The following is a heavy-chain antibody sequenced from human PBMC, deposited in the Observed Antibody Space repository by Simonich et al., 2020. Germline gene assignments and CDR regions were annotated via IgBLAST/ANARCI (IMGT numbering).Heavy chain of an antibody. Sequence: QLQLQESGPGLVKPSETLSLTCTVSGGSISSSSYYWGWIRQPPGKGLEWIGSIYYRGHTYYNPSLNSRVTISVDTSKNQFSLKLSSVTAADTAVYYCARHAGFAFDIWGQGTMVTVSS. CDR2: IYYRGHT. V-gene: IGHV4-39*01. CDR3: ARHAGFAFDI. D-gene: IGHD6-13*01. J-gene: IGHJ3*02. CDR1: GGSISSSSYY.